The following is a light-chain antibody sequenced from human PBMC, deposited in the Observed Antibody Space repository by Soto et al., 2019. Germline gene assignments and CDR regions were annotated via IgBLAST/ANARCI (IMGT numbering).Light chain of an antibody. J-gene: IGKJ3*01. V-gene: IGKV1-39*01. Sequence: IQLTQSPSSLSASVGDRATITCRASQGISSYLNWYQQKPGKAPKLLIYAASSLQSGVPSRFSGSGSGTDFTLTISSLQPEDFATYYCQQSYSTPQTFGPGTKVDIK. CDR3: QQSYSTPQT. CDR1: QGISSY. CDR2: AAS.